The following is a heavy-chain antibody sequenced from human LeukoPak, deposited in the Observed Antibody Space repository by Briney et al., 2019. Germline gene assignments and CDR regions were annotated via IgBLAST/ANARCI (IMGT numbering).Heavy chain of an antibody. V-gene: IGHV1-2*02. Sequence: ASVKVSCKASGYTFTAYYMHWVRQAPGQGLEWIGWISTNTGGTNYAQKFQGRVTMTRDTSISTAYMDLSNLRSDDTAVYYCARVAPHRRLSSGWYYFDYWGQGTLVTVSS. J-gene: IGHJ4*02. CDR3: ARVAPHRRLSSGWYYFDY. D-gene: IGHD6-19*01. CDR1: GYTFTAYY. CDR2: ISTNTGGT.